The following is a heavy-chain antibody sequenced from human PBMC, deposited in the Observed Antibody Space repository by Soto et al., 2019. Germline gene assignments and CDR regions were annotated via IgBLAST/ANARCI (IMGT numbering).Heavy chain of an antibody. V-gene: IGHV1-18*01. CDR1: GYTFTSYG. J-gene: IGHJ4*02. CDR3: ARGKSSSWYYFDY. D-gene: IGHD6-13*01. CDR2: ISAYSGNT. Sequence: ASVKVSCKASGYTFTSYGISWVRQAPGQGLEWMGMISAYSGNTNYAQKLQGRVTMTRDTSTSTVYMELSSLRSEDTAVYYCARGKSSSWYYFDYWGQGTLVTVSS.